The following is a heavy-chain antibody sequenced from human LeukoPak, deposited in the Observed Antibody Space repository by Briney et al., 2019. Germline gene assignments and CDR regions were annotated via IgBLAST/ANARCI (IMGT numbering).Heavy chain of an antibody. V-gene: IGHV4-31*03. CDR2: ISFTGTT. D-gene: IGHD1-26*01. Sequence: SETLSLTCTVSGGSFSSGSSYWSWLRQHPVKGLEWIGYISFTGTTYYNLSLKSRVRISSDTSKNQFSLNLRSVSAADTAVYFCARWGEDVKDSFDAWGQGTLVTVSS. CDR3: ARWGEDVKDSFDA. J-gene: IGHJ3*01. CDR1: GGSFSSGSSY.